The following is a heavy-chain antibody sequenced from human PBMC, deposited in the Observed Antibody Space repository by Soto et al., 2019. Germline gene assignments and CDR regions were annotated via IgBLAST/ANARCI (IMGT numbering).Heavy chain of an antibody. CDR3: ASPRYSGYDFYFDY. D-gene: IGHD5-12*01. CDR1: GFTFSSYS. J-gene: IGHJ4*02. V-gene: IGHV3-21*01. Sequence: EVQLVESGGGLVKPGGSLRLSCAASGFTFSSYSMNWVRQAPGKGLECVSSISSSSSYIYYADSVKGRFTISRDNAKNSLYLQMNSLRAEDTAVYYCASPRYSGYDFYFDYWGQGTLVTVSS. CDR2: ISSSSSYI.